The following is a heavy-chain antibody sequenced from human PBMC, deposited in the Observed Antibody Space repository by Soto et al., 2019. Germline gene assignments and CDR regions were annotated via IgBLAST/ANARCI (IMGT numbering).Heavy chain of an antibody. CDR2: MYYTGNT. CDR3: ARHPTIARFENGLDV. CDR1: GGSISGYY. V-gene: IGHV4-59*08. J-gene: IGHJ6*02. D-gene: IGHD1-1*01. Sequence: SETLSLTCTVSGGSISGYYWSWIRQPPGKGLEWIGYMYYTGNTIYSPSLKWRVTTSVDTAKNQFSLRLSSVTAADTAVYYCARHPTIARFENGLDVWGQGTMVTVSS.